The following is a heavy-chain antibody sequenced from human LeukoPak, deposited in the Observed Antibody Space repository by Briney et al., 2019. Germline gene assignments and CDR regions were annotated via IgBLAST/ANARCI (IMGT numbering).Heavy chain of an antibody. Sequence: SETLSLTCAVYGGSFSGYYWSWIRQPPGKGLEWIGEINHSGSTNYNPSLKSRDTISVDTSKNQFSLKLSSVTAADTAVYYCARDRSSGFDYWGQGTLVTVSS. V-gene: IGHV4-34*01. CDR2: INHSGST. D-gene: IGHD6-19*01. CDR1: GGSFSGYY. J-gene: IGHJ4*02. CDR3: ARDRSSGFDY.